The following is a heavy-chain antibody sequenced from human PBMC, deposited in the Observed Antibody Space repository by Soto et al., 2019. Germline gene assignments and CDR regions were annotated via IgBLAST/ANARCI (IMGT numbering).Heavy chain of an antibody. J-gene: IGHJ4*02. CDR2: IPSKTNTYAT. V-gene: IGHV3-73*02. Sequence: EVQLVESGGGLVQPGGSLKLSCAASGFTFSGSTIHWVRQTSGKGLEWVGRIPSKTNTYATAYAASVKGRFTISRDDSKNTPYLQMDSLKTEDTAVYYCTRQHLDVPVASAIDYWGQGTLVTVSS. CDR1: GFTFSGST. D-gene: IGHD6-19*01. CDR3: TRQHLDVPVASAIDY.